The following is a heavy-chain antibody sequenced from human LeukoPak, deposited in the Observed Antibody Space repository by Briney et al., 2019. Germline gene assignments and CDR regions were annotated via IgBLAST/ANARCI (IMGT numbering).Heavy chain of an antibody. D-gene: IGHD2-2*01. J-gene: IGHJ4*02. V-gene: IGHV1-58*01. CDR2: IVVGSGNR. CDR1: GFTFTSSA. Sequence: SVTVSCKASGFTFTSSAVQWVRQARGQRLEWIGWIVVGSGNRKYEQKFQERVTITRDMSTSIAYMELSSLRSEDTAVYYCAADTGLGYCSSTSCPDYWGQGTLVTVSS. CDR3: AADTGLGYCSSTSCPDY.